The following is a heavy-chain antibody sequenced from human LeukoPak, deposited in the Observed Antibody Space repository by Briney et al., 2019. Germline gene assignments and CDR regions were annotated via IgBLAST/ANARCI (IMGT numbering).Heavy chain of an antibody. CDR3: AREVEYYDSSGYRPHAFDI. V-gene: IGHV4-39*02. CDR1: GGSISTSAYY. D-gene: IGHD3-22*01. Sequence: SETLSLTCIVSGGSISTSAYYWGWIRQPPGEGLQWIGSIYYSGNTYYNSSLKSRVTISVDTSKNQFSLKLNSVTAADTAVYYCAREVEYYDSSGYRPHAFDIWGQGTVVTVSS. J-gene: IGHJ3*02. CDR2: IYYSGNT.